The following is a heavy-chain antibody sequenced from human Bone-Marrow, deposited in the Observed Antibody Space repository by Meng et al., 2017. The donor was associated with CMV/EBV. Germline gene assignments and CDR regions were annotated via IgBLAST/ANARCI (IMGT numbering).Heavy chain of an antibody. V-gene: IGHV3-30-3*01. D-gene: IGHD7-27*01. Sequence: GGSLRLSCAASGFTFSSYAMHWVRQAPGKGLEWVAVISYDGSNKYYADSVKGRFTISRDNSKNTLYLQMNSLRAEDTAVYYCASETGDGGYFDYWGRGTLVTVSS. J-gene: IGHJ4*02. CDR3: ASETGDGGYFDY. CDR2: ISYDGSNK. CDR1: GFTFSSYA.